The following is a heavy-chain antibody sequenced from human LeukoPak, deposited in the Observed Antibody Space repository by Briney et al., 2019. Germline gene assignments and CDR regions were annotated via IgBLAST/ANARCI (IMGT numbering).Heavy chain of an antibody. J-gene: IGHJ6*02. CDR1: GGSISSGGYS. Sequence: PSETLSLTCAVSGGSISSGGYSWSWIRQPPGKGLEWIGYIYHSGSTYYNPSLKSRVTISVDRSKNQFSLKLSSVTAADTAVYYCARSVDYYYGMDVWGQGTTVTVSS. CDR3: ARSVDYYYGMDV. CDR2: IYHSGST. V-gene: IGHV4-30-2*01.